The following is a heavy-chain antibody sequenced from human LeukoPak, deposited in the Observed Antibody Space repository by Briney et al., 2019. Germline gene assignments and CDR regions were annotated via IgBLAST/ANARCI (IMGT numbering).Heavy chain of an antibody. D-gene: IGHD3-22*01. CDR3: AKDVDRVQSYYFDY. V-gene: IGHV3-23*01. CDR1: GFTFSSYA. CDR2: ISASGGVT. J-gene: IGHJ4*02. Sequence: GGSLRLSCAASGFTFSSYAMSWVRQAPGKGLEWVSGISASGGVTYSAESVRGRFTVSRDNSKNTLYLQMNSLRAEDTAIYYCAKDVDRVQSYYFDYWGQGTLVTVSS.